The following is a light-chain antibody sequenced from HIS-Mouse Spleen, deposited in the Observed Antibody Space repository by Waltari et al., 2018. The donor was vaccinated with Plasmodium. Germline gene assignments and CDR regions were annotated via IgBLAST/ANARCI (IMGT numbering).Light chain of an antibody. Sequence: QSALTQPASVSGSPGQSITISCTGTSSDVGGYNYVPWYQQHPGKAPKLMIYDVSNRPQGVSNRSAGSKSGNTASLTISGLQAEDEADYYCSSYTSSSTHVVFGGGTKLTVL. CDR1: SSDVGGYNY. V-gene: IGLV2-14*03. CDR3: SSYTSSSTHVV. CDR2: DVS. J-gene: IGLJ2*01.